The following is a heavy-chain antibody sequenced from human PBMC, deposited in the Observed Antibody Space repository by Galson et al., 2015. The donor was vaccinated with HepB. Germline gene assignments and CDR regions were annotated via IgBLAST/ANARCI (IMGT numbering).Heavy chain of an antibody. CDR1: GFTFSSYG. J-gene: IGHJ4*02. D-gene: IGHD1/OR15-1a*01. CDR2: ISYDGSNK. V-gene: IGHV3-30*03. Sequence: SLRLSCAASGFTFSSYGMHWVRQAPGKGLEWVAVISYDGSNKYYADSVKGRFTISRDNSKNTLYLQMNSLRAKDTAVYYCARSNSLITAAVEQPDFDYWGQGTLVTVSS. CDR3: ARSNSLITAAVEQPDFDY.